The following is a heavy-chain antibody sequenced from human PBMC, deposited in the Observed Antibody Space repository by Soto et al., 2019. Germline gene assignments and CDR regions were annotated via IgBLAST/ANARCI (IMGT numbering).Heavy chain of an antibody. Sequence: GESLQISCKGFGYNFANYWIGCVRQMPGEGLEWMGLIFPGDSDTRYSPSFQGQVTISADKSLTAAYLQWSSLKASDTAIYYCARHTGLGRIAMPEGGLEVWGRGTTVTVSS. CDR1: GYNFANYW. D-gene: IGHD2-2*01. CDR3: ARHTGLGRIAMPEGGLEV. J-gene: IGHJ6*04. V-gene: IGHV5-51*01. CDR2: IFPGDSDT.